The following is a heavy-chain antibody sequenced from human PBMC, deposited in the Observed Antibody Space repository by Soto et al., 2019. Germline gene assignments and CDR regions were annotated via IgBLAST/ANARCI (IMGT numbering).Heavy chain of an antibody. CDR1: GISISTYA. D-gene: IGHD2-15*01. CDR3: AGRRQNYYYYGMDV. Sequence: QVQLVESGGGVVQPGRSLTVSCAASGISISTYAMHWVRQAPGKGLEWVAVISQDGSVKYYADSVKGRFTISRDNPKNTLFLQMNSLGADDTAVYYCAGRRQNYYYYGMDVWGQGTTVTVSS. V-gene: IGHV3-30*03. CDR2: ISQDGSVK. J-gene: IGHJ6*02.